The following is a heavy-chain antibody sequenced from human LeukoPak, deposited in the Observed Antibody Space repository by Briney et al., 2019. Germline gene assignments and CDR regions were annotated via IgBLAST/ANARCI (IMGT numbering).Heavy chain of an antibody. CDR1: GGTFSSYA. Sequence: SVKASCKASGGTFSSYAISWVRRAPGQGLEWMGGIIPIFGTANYAQKFQGRVTITADESTSTAYMELSSLRSEDTAVYYCARDNPGGSGYYYNWFDPWGQGTPVTVSS. CDR2: IIPIFGTA. J-gene: IGHJ5*02. CDR3: ARDNPGGSGYYYNWFDP. D-gene: IGHD3-22*01. V-gene: IGHV1-69*13.